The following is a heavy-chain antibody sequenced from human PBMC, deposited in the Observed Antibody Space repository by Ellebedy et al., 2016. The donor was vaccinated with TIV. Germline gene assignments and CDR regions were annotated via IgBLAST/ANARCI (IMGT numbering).Heavy chain of an antibody. CDR3: ALYGVVTADFDY. Sequence: AASVKVSCKASGYTFTRYNMNCVRQPPGQGLAWLGWINSNTENPTYAQGFTGRFVFFLDTSVSTAYLQINSLKAEDSAVYYCALYGVVTADFDYWGQGTLVTESS. CDR1: GYTFTRYN. V-gene: IGHV7-4-1*02. CDR2: INSNTENP. J-gene: IGHJ4*02. D-gene: IGHD2-21*02.